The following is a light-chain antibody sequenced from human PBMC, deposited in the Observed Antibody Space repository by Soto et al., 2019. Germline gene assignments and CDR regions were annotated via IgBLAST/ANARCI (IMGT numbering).Light chain of an antibody. CDR1: SRDVGGYNY. Sequence: QSVLTQPPSASGSPGQSVTISCTGTSRDVGGYNYVSWYQQHPGKAPKLLISEVSKRPSGVPDRFSGSKSGNTASLSVSGLQADDEADYYCSSYAGSNNLVFGGGTQLTVL. CDR3: SSYAGSNNLV. V-gene: IGLV2-8*01. CDR2: EVS. J-gene: IGLJ7*01.